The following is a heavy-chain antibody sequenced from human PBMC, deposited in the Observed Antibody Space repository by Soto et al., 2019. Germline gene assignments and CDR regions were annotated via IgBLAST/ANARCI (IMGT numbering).Heavy chain of an antibody. Sequence: EVQLVESGGGLVRPGGTLRLSCTAPQFTFSGYWVHWVRQAPGKGLVWVSHINTDGTITSYADFVKGRFTISRDNAKNALYLQMNSLGAEDTAVYYCATLSAPSDYWGLGTLVTVS. CDR3: ATLSAPSDY. CDR1: QFTFSGYW. V-gene: IGHV3-74*01. CDR2: INTDGTIT. J-gene: IGHJ4*02.